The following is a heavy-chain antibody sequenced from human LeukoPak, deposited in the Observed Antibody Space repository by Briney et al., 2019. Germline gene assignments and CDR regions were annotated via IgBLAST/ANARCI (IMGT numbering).Heavy chain of an antibody. V-gene: IGHV1-2*02. J-gene: IGHJ6*03. CDR3: ARDSRIAARPKHYYYYMDV. D-gene: IGHD6-6*01. Sequence: ASVKVSCKASGYTFTGYYMHWVRQAPGQGFEWMGWINPNSGGTNYAQKFQGRVTMTRDTSISTAYMELSRLRSDDTAVYYCARDSRIAARPKHYYYYMDVWGKGTTVTVSS. CDR2: INPNSGGT. CDR1: GYTFTGYY.